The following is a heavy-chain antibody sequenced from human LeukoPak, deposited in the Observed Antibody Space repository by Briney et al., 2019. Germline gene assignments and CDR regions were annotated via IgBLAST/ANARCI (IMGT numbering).Heavy chain of an antibody. J-gene: IGHJ4*02. CDR1: GYTFTSYG. CDR3: ARDRVAAAGTLGIDY. Sequence: ASVKVSCKASGYTFTSYGISWVRQAPGQGLEWMGWISAYNGNTNYAQKLQGRVTMTTDTSTSTAYMELRSLRFDDTAVYYCARDRVAAAGTLGIDYWGQGTLVTVSS. V-gene: IGHV1-18*01. D-gene: IGHD6-13*01. CDR2: ISAYNGNT.